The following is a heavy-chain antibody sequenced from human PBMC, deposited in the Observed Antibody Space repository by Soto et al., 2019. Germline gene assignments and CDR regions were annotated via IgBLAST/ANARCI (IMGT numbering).Heavy chain of an antibody. J-gene: IGHJ4*02. D-gene: IGHD6-13*01. CDR3: ARLGTLFFNSSSWYYFDY. CDR2: IYHSGST. V-gene: IGHV4-4*02. Sequence: PSETLSLTCAVSGGSISSSNWWSWVRHPPGNELECIGGIYHSGSTNDNPSLKSRLTISVDKSKNQFCLKVSSVTAADTDVYYCARLGTLFFNSSSWYYFDYWGQGTLVTLSS. CDR1: GGSISSSNW.